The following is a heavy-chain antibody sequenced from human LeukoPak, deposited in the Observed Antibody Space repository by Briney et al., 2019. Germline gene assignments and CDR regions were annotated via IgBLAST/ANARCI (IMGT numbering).Heavy chain of an antibody. CDR1: GFTFSNAW. CDR2: ISSSSRAT. CDR3: AAYSNYAYSFYP. Sequence: GGSLRLSCAASGFTFSNAWMSWVRQAPGKGLEWVSYISSSSRATYYADSVKGRFTISRDNAKNSLYLQMNSLTDEDTAVYYCAAYSNYAYSFYPWGQGTLVTVSS. V-gene: IGHV3-48*02. J-gene: IGHJ5*02. D-gene: IGHD4-11*01.